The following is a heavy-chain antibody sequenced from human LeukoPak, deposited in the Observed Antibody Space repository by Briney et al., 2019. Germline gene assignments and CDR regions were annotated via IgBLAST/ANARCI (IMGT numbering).Heavy chain of an antibody. CDR2: IYYSGST. CDR3: ARQGVSSYQYYFDY. V-gene: IGHV4-61*01. CDR1: GGSVSSGSYY. J-gene: IGHJ4*02. Sequence: SETLSLTCTVSGGSVSSGSYYWSWIRQPPGKGLEWIGYIYYSGSTNYNPSLKSRVTISVDTSKNQFSLKLTSVTAADTAVYYCARQGVSSYQYYFDYWGQGTLVTVSS. D-gene: IGHD3-22*01.